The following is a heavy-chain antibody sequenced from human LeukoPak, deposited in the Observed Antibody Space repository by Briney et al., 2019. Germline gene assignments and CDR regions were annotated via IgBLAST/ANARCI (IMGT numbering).Heavy chain of an antibody. CDR2: IKQDGSDR. V-gene: IGHV3-7*03. J-gene: IGHJ4*02. CDR3: VRNLAVAGTCFDS. CDR1: GFTFRIYW. D-gene: IGHD6-19*01. Sequence: AGSLRLSCAAPGFTFRIYWMSWVRQVPVTRLEGVANIKQDGSDRNYVTSARGRYRISRDNAESSLYLQMNSLRVEDTAVYYCVRNLAVAGTCFDSWGQGTLVTVSS.